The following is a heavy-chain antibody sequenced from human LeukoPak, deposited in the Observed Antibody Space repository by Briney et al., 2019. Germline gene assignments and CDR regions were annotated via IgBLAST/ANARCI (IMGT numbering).Heavy chain of an antibody. CDR2: IYYSGST. CDR3: ARQRGTYAFSDY. Sequence: PSETLSLTCTVSGGSISSSSYYWGWIRQPPGKGLEWIGSIYYSGSTYYNPSLKSRVTISVDTSKNQFSLKLSSVIAADTAVYYCARQRGTYAFSDYWGQGTLVTVFS. J-gene: IGHJ4*02. CDR1: GGSISSSSYY. V-gene: IGHV4-39*01. D-gene: IGHD2-15*01.